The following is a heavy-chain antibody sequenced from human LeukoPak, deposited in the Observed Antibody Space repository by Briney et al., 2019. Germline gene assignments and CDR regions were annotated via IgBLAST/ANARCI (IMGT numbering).Heavy chain of an antibody. J-gene: IGHJ6*02. CDR2: IYSGGST. CDR1: GFTFSSNY. D-gene: IGHD2-15*01. CDR3: ARERLGYCSGGSCSV. V-gene: IGHV3-66*01. Sequence: HPGGSLRLSCAASGFTFSSNYMSWVRQAPGKGLEWVSVIYSGGSTYYADSVKGRFTISRDNSKNTLYLQMNSLRAEDTAVYYCARERLGYCSGGSCSVWGQGTTVTVSS.